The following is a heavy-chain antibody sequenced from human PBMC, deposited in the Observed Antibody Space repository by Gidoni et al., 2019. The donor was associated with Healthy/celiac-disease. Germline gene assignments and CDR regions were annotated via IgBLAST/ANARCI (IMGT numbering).Heavy chain of an antibody. CDR2: IIPIFGPA. V-gene: IGHV1-69*06. CDR1: GGTFSSYA. Sequence: QVQLVQSGAEVKKPGSSVKVSCKASGGTFSSYAISWVRQAPGQGLEWMGGIIPIFGPANYAQKVQGRVTITADKSTSTAYMKLSSLRSEDTAVYYCARGPGDDTYCSSTSCYPYGMDVWGQGTTVTVSS. D-gene: IGHD2-2*01. CDR3: ARGPGDDTYCSSTSCYPYGMDV. J-gene: IGHJ6*02.